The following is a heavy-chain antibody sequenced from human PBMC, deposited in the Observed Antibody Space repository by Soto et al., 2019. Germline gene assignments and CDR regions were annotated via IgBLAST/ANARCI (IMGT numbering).Heavy chain of an antibody. CDR3: ATDKLGYCSDGRCYRPGYFEN. D-gene: IGHD2-15*01. Sequence: PGGSLRLSCAASGFTFNIYSMNWVRQAPGKGLEWVSYISGSSSTTYYADSVKGRFTISRDNAKNSLYLQMNSLRAEDTAVYYCATDKLGYCSDGRCYRPGYFENWGQGTPVTVFS. V-gene: IGHV3-48*01. J-gene: IGHJ4*02. CDR1: GFTFNIYS. CDR2: ISGSSSTT.